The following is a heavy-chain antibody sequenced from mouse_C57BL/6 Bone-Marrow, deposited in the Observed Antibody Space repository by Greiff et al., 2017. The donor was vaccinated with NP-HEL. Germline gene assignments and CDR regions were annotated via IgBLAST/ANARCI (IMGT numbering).Heavy chain of an antibody. CDR3: AREGDYSFDY. CDR1: GYTFTNYW. V-gene: IGHV1-63*01. CDR2: IYPGGGYT. Sequence: VQLQQSGAELVRPGTSVKMSCKASGYTFTNYWIGWAKQRPGHGLEWIGDIYPGGGYTNYNEKFKGKATLTAEKSSSTAYMQFSSLTSEDSAIYYCAREGDYSFDYWGQGTTLTVSS. J-gene: IGHJ2*01.